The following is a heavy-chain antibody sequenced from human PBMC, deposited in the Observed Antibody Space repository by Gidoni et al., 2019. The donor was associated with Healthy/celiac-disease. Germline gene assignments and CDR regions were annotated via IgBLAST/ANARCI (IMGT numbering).Heavy chain of an antibody. CDR3: ARGSYPPEYFQH. CDR2: IYSGGST. CDR1: GFTVSSNY. V-gene: IGHV3-66*01. J-gene: IGHJ1*01. Sequence: EVQLVESGGGLVQPGGSLRLSCAASGFTVSSNYMSWVRQAPGKGLEWVSGIYSGGSTYYADSVKGRFTISRDNSKNTLYLQMNSLRAEDTAVYYCARGSYPPEYFQHWGQGTLVTVSS. D-gene: IGHD1-26*01.